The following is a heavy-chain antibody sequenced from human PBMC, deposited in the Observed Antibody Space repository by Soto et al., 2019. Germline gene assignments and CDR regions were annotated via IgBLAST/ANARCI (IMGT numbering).Heavy chain of an antibody. CDR2: VYFDGST. Sequence: SETLSLTCIVSGGSISGTTYYWAWIRQPPGKGLEWIGSVYFDGSTYYNPSLKSRVTISVDTSMNHFSLRLTSVTAADTALYYCARGGIYRISQLPHFDPWGQGTLVTVSS. CDR3: ARGGIYRISQLPHFDP. J-gene: IGHJ5*02. V-gene: IGHV4-39*02. D-gene: IGHD2-2*01. CDR1: GGSISGTTYY.